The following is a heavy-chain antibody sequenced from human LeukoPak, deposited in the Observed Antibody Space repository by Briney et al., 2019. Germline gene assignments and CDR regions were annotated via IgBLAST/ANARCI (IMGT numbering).Heavy chain of an antibody. CDR1: GFIFDDYG. J-gene: IGHJ4*02. CDR3: VKDISGWSYFDY. Sequence: GGSLRLSCAVSGFIFDDYGMNWVRQAPGKGLEWVAGISWNSANTGYADSVKGRFTISRDNAKNSLYLQINSLRPEDTALYYCVKDISGWSYFDYWGQGTLVTVSP. V-gene: IGHV3-9*01. CDR2: ISWNSANT. D-gene: IGHD6-19*01.